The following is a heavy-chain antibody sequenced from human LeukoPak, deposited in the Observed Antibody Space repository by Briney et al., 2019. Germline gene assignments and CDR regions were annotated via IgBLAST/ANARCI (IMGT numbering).Heavy chain of an antibody. Sequence: SETLSLTCTVSGGSISSGDYYWSWIRQPPGKGLEWIGYTYYSGSTYYNPSLKSRVTISVDTSKNQFSLKLSSVTAADTAVYYCARVVIDIVVVPAAIFDYWGQGTLVTVSS. V-gene: IGHV4-30-4*08. CDR2: TYYSGST. CDR3: ARVVIDIVVVPAAIFDY. J-gene: IGHJ4*02. D-gene: IGHD2-2*01. CDR1: GGSISSGDYY.